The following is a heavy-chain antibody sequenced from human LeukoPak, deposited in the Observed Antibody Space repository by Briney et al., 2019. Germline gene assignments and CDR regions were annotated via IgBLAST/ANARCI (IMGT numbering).Heavy chain of an antibody. D-gene: IGHD3-22*01. Sequence: GGSLRLSCAASGLTFSSQAMSWVRQAPGKGLEWVSAISSGGDKTYYADSVKGRFTISRDNSKNTLYVQMDNLKVEDTAVYYCAKSAGYTSGSQHNFDYWGQGTLVTVSS. CDR1: GLTFSSQA. V-gene: IGHV3-23*01. J-gene: IGHJ4*02. CDR2: ISSGGDKT. CDR3: AKSAGYTSGSQHNFDY.